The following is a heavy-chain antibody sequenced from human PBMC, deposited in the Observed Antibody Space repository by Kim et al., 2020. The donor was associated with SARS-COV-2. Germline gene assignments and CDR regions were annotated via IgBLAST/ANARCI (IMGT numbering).Heavy chain of an antibody. J-gene: IGHJ6*02. Sequence: AQKFKGRVTMTRDTSTSTVYMELSSLRSEDTAVYYCARDRRVVGIGGMDVWGQGTTVTVSS. V-gene: IGHV1-46*01. CDR3: ARDRRVVGIGGMDV. D-gene: IGHD2-15*01.